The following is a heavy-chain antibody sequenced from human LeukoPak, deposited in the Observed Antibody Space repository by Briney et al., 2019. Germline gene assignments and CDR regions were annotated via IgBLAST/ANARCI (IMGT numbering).Heavy chain of an antibody. D-gene: IGHD5-24*01. J-gene: IGHJ6*03. Sequence: ASVKVSCKASGYTFTGYYMHWVRQAPGQGLEWMGWINPNSGGTNYAQKFQGRVTMTRDTSISTAYMELSRLRSEDTAVYYCARADHQRWPQTYYYYMDVWGKGTTVTISS. CDR1: GYTFTGYY. CDR2: INPNSGGT. V-gene: IGHV1-2*02. CDR3: ARADHQRWPQTYYYYMDV.